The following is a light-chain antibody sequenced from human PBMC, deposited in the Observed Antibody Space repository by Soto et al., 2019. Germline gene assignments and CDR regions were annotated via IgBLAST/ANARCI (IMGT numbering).Light chain of an antibody. CDR1: SSDVGGYNY. V-gene: IGLV2-14*01. J-gene: IGLJ2*01. CDR2: DVS. Sequence: QSVLTQPASVSGSPGQSITISCTGTSSDVGGYNYVSWNQQHPGKAPKLMIYDVSTRPSGVSNRFSGSKSGNTASLTISGLQAEDEADYYCTSYTAGSTLRVLFGGGTKLTVL. CDR3: TSYTAGSTLRVL.